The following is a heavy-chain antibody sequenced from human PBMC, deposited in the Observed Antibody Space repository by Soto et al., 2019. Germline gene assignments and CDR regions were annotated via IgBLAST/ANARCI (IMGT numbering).Heavy chain of an antibody. V-gene: IGHV3-23*01. J-gene: IGHJ6*03. Sequence: PGGSLRLSCAASGFTFSSYAMSWFRQAPGKGLEWVSAISGSGGSTYYADSVKGRFTISRDNSKNTLYLQMNSLRAEDTAVYYCAKVYTEYSSSPVRGYYYMDVWGKGTTVTVSS. CDR2: ISGSGGST. CDR3: AKVYTEYSSSPVRGYYYMDV. CDR1: GFTFSSYA. D-gene: IGHD6-6*01.